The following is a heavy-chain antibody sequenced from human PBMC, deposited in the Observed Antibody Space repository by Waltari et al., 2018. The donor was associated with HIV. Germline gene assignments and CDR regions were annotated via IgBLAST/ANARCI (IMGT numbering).Heavy chain of an antibody. CDR1: GFNFNLHS. Sequence: QVHLVESGGGVVQPGGSLRLSCGASGFNFNLHSMHWVRQAPGKGLEWGAFRSHDGTEKFYSDSVKGRFIISRDNSKKTLYLQMNSLRVEDTGMYFCAKIRHPGRGYRGYGLDSWGQGSLATVSS. CDR3: AKIRHPGRGYRGYGLDS. CDR2: RSHDGTEK. V-gene: IGHV3-30*18. J-gene: IGHJ4*02. D-gene: IGHD5-12*01.